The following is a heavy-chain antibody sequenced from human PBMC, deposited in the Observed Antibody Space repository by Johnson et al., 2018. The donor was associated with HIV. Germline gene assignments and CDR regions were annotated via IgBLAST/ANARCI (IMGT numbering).Heavy chain of an antibody. Sequence: QMLLVESGGGVVRPGGSLRLSCAASGFTFDDYGMSWVRQAPGKGLEWVAFIRYDGSNKYYADSVKGRFTISRDNSKNTLYLQMNSLRAEDTAVYYCARDQSGSYVWWAHDAFDIWGQGTMVTVSS. V-gene: IGHV3-30*02. CDR1: GFTFDDYG. J-gene: IGHJ3*02. D-gene: IGHD1-26*01. CDR2: IRYDGSNK. CDR3: ARDQSGSYVWWAHDAFDI.